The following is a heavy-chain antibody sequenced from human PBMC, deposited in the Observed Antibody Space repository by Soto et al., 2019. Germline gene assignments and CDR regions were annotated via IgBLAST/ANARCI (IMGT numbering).Heavy chain of an antibody. D-gene: IGHD2-2*01. V-gene: IGHV5-51*01. J-gene: IGHJ4*02. Sequence: AESLTISCNVSGFTFTSYWIAWVRQMPGKGLEWMGIIYPGDSDSSYSPSFQGQVTISADKSINTAYLHWRSLKASDTAIYYCAKNEGYCSTTTCSNFDYWGQGTMVTVSS. CDR2: IYPGDSDS. CDR3: AKNEGYCSTTTCSNFDY. CDR1: GFTFTSYW.